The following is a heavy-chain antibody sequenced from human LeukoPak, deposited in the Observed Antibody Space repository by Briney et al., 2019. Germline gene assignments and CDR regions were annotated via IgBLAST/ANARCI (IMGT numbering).Heavy chain of an antibody. CDR1: GYTFTSYG. D-gene: IGHD6-19*01. CDR3: ARSGYSSGWYPY. V-gene: IGHV1-69*04. Sequence: SVKVSCKASGYTFTSYGISWVRQAPGQGLEWMGRIIPILGIANYAQKFQGRVTITADKSTSTAYMELSSLRSEDTAVYYCARSGYSSGWYPYWGQGTLVTVSS. J-gene: IGHJ4*02. CDR2: IIPILGIA.